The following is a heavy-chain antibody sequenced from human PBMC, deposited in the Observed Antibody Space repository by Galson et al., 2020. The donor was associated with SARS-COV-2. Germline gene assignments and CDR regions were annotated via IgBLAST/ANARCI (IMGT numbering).Heavy chain of an antibody. D-gene: IGHD3-10*01. V-gene: IGHV3-9*01. Sequence: GGSLRLSCAASGFTFDDYAMHWVRQAPGKGLEWVSGISWNSGSIGYADSVKGRFTISRDNAKNSLYLQMNSLRAEDTALYYCAKDMSYYGSGSYSFYWGQGTLVTVSS. J-gene: IGHJ4*02. CDR1: GFTFDDYA. CDR3: AKDMSYYGSGSYSFY. CDR2: ISWNSGSI.